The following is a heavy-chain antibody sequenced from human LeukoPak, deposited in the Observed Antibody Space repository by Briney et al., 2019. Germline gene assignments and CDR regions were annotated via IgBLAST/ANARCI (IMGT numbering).Heavy chain of an antibody. CDR3: AKQRSGSSSLFYFDL. CDR1: GFTFSSYG. CDR2: ISYDGSNK. V-gene: IGHV3-30*18. Sequence: PGGSLRLSCAASGFTFSSYGMHWVRQAPGKGLEWVAVISYDGSNKYYADSVKGRFTISRDNSKNTLYLQMNSLRAEDTAVYYCAKQRSGSSSLFYFDLWGRGTLATVSS. D-gene: IGHD6-13*01. J-gene: IGHJ2*01.